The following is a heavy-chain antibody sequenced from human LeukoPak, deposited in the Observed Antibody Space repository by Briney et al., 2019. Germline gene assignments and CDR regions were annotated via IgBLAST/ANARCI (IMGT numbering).Heavy chain of an antibody. CDR1: GGSISSNDHY. V-gene: IGHV4-61*08. D-gene: IGHD3-3*01. CDR2: IHHSGST. J-gene: IGHJ4*02. Sequence: SVTLSLTCTVSGGSISSNDHYWSWIRQPPGKGLEWIGYIHHSGSTYYNPSLKSRVTISVDTSKNQFSLKLSSVTAADTAVYYCARDRDFWSGYPAGYFDYRGQGTLVTVSS. CDR3: ARDRDFWSGYPAGYFDY.